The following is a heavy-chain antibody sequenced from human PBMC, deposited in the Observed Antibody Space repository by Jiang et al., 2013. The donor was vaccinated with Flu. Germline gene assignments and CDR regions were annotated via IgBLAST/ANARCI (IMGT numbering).Heavy chain of an antibody. Sequence: QLVESGGGLVKPGGSLRLSCAASGFTFSSYSMNWVRQAPGKGLEWVSSISSSSSYIYYADSVKGRFTISRDNAKNSLYLQMNSLRAEDTAVYYCARAAPDIVVVPAAINVDYWGQGTLVTVSS. CDR1: GFTFSSYS. V-gene: IGHV3-21*01. D-gene: IGHD2-2*02. J-gene: IGHJ4*02. CDR3: ARAAPDIVVVPAAINVDY. CDR2: ISSSSSYI.